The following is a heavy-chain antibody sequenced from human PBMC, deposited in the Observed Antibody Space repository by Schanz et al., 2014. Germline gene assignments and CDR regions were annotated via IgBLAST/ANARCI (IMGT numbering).Heavy chain of an antibody. CDR1: GFSFSVSW. Sequence: PLVEFGGGLVQPGGSLRLSCEASGFSFSVSWMNWVRQAPGKGLEWVATIKEDGSQKYYLDSVKGRFTISRDNARNSLYLQMTRLRAEEPALYYCTRDRAYHSFDYWGQGTLVTVSS. D-gene: IGHD1-26*01. J-gene: IGHJ4*02. CDR2: IKEDGSQK. CDR3: TRDRAYHSFDY. V-gene: IGHV3-7*01.